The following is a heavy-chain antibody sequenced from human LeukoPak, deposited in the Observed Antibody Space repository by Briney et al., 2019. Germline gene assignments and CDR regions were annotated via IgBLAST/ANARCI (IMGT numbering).Heavy chain of an antibody. CDR1: GGSISSYY. D-gene: IGHD1-26*01. V-gene: IGHV4-59*08. J-gene: IGHJ4*02. CDR3: ARSVSGIVGATTIDY. CDR2: IYYSGST. Sequence: SETLSLTCTVSGGSISSYYWSWIRQPPGKGLEWIGYIYYSGSTNYNPSLKSRVTISVDTSKNQFSLKLSSVTAADTAVYYCARSVSGIVGATTIDYWGQGTLVTVSS.